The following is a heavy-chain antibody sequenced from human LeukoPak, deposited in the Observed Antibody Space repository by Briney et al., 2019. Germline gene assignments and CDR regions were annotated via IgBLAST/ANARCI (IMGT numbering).Heavy chain of an antibody. CDR3: ARDDSYGSPLDY. CDR1: GGTFSSYA. CDR2: IIPIFGTA. D-gene: IGHD3-10*01. Sequence: SVKVSCKASGGTFSSYAISWVRQAPGQGLEWMGGIIPIFGTANYAQKFQGRVTITADESTSTAYMELSSLRSEDTAVYYCARDDSYGSPLDYWGQGTLVTVSS. J-gene: IGHJ4*02. V-gene: IGHV1-69*01.